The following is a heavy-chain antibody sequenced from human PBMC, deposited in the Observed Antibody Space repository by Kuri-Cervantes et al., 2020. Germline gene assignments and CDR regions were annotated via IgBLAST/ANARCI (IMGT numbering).Heavy chain of an antibody. J-gene: IGHJ5*02. CDR1: GFTFSDYY. CDR3: AKEGYYYDSSGYHERWFDP. Sequence: GGSLRLSCAASGFTFSDYYMSWIRQAPGKGLEWVSGISWNSGSIGYADSVKGRFTISRDNAKNSLYLQMNSLRAEDTALYYCAKEGYYYDSSGYHERWFDPWGQGTLVTVSS. D-gene: IGHD3-22*01. V-gene: IGHV3-9*01. CDR2: ISWNSGSI.